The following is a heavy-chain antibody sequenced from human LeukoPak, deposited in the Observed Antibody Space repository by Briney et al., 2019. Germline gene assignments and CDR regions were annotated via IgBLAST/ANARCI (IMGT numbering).Heavy chain of an antibody. CDR3: ARVTATIPFDY. Sequence: SGTLSLTCAVSGXSISSSNWWSWVRQSPGRGLEWIGEISHSGSINCNPSLESRVTVSVDTSKNQFSLSLSSVTAADTAVYFCARVTATIPFDYWGQGTLVTVSS. J-gene: IGHJ4*02. CDR1: GXSISSSNW. D-gene: IGHD1-1*01. CDR2: ISHSGSI. V-gene: IGHV4-4*02.